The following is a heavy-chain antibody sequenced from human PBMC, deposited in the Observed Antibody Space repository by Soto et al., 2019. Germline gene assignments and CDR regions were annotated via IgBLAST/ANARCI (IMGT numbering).Heavy chain of an antibody. Sequence: QVQLVQSGAEVKKPGSSVKVSCKASGGTFSNYALISWVRQAPGQGLEWMGGIIPIGATVNYAQKFQGRVTITANESTSTVYMDMGSLRSDATAVYYCARDLLGFGYTYADVWGEGTTVTVSS. J-gene: IGHJ6*04. V-gene: IGHV1-69*12. D-gene: IGHD3-10*01. CDR3: ARDLLGFGYTYADV. CDR1: GGTFSNYA. CDR2: IIPIGATV.